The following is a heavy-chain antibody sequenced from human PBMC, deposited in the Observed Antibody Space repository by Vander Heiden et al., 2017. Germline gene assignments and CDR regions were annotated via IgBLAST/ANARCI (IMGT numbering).Heavy chain of an antibody. V-gene: IGHV3-21*01. D-gene: IGHD3-10*01. CDR2: ISSSSSYI. Sequence: EVQLVASGGGLVKPGGSLRLSCAASGFTFSSYSMNWVRQAPGKGLEWVSSISSSSSYIYYADSVKGRFTISRDNAKNSLYLQMNSLRAEDTAVYYCARGHDYYGSGPFDYWGQGTLVTVSS. J-gene: IGHJ4*02. CDR3: ARGHDYYGSGPFDY. CDR1: GFTFSSYS.